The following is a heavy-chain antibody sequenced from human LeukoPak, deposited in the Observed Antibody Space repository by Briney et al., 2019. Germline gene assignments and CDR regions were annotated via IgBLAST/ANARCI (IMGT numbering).Heavy chain of an antibody. J-gene: IGHJ4*02. CDR1: GFTFSSYA. CDR3: ARDLAY. V-gene: IGHV3-23*01. Sequence: GGSLRLSCAASGFTFSSYAMHWVRQAPGKGLEWVAGVSAGGGDTYYADSVKGRFTISKDTSQNTVFLQMNSLSADDTAIYFCARDLAYWGQGTLVTVSS. CDR2: VSAGGGDT.